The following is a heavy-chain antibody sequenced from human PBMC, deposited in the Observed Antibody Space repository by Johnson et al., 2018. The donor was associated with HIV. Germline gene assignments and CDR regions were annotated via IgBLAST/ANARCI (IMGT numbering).Heavy chain of an antibody. CDR1: RFTFSSYD. D-gene: IGHD6-6*01. CDR3: ARDQSSRQAFDI. V-gene: IGHV3-13*01. CDR2: IGTAGDT. J-gene: IGHJ3*02. Sequence: VLLVESGGGLVKPGGSLRLSCAASRFTFSSYDMHWVRQATGKGLEWVSAIGTAGDTYYPGSVKGRFTISRDNSKNTLYLQMNSLRAEDTAVYYCARDQSSRQAFDIWGQGTMVTVSS.